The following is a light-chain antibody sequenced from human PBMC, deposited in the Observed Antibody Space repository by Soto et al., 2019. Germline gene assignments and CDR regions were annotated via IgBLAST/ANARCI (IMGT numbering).Light chain of an antibody. CDR1: QDILSW. J-gene: IGKJ3*01. V-gene: IGKV1-12*01. CDR2: ASS. CDR3: QQANTFPIT. Sequence: DIQMTQSPSSVSASVGDTVTITCRASQDILSWLAWYQQKPGEAPRLLIYASSNLQSGVPSRFSGSRYGPDFTLTISSLQPEDFATYYCQQANTFPITFGPGTRWDIK.